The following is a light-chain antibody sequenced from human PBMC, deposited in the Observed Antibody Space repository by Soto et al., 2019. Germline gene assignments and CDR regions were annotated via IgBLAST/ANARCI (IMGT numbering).Light chain of an antibody. CDR1: QRVSSL. CDR2: DAS. V-gene: IGKV3-11*01. J-gene: IGKJ4*01. CDR3: QQRRNWPLT. Sequence: EIVLTQSPATLSLSPGERATLSCRASQRVSSLLAWYQQKPGQAPRLLIYDASSRATGIPTRFSGSGSGTDFTLTISSLEPEDFAVYYCQQRRNWPLTFGGGTKVEIK.